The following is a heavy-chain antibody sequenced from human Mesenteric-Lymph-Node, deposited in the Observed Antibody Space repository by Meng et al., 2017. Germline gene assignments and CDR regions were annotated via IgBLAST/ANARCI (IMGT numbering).Heavy chain of an antibody. J-gene: IGHJ5*02. CDR3: ARVAAAGNEWFDP. CDR2: IYHSGST. V-gene: IGHV4-4*02. Sequence: VLLQESGPGLVKPSQTLSLTCTVSGGSISSVNWWTWVRQPPGKGLEWIGEIYHSGSTNYNPSLKSRVTISVDKSKNQFSLKLSSVTAADTAVYYCARVAAAGNEWFDPWGQGTLVTVSS. D-gene: IGHD6-13*01. CDR1: GGSISSVNW.